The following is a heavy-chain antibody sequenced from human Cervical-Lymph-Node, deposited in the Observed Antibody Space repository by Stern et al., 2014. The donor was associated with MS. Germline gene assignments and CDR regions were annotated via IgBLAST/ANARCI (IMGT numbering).Heavy chain of an antibody. CDR3: ARQRYFDY. CDR1: GYTFTSYW. CDR2: IFPGGSDI. V-gene: IGHV5-51*01. Sequence: EVQLLESGPEVKRPGESLKISCQASGYTFTSYWIGWVRQMPGKGLEWIAIIFPGGSDIRYSPSFQGQVTISADKPSSPAYLQWNNLKASDTAIYYCARQRYFDYWGQGTLVTVSS. J-gene: IGHJ4*02.